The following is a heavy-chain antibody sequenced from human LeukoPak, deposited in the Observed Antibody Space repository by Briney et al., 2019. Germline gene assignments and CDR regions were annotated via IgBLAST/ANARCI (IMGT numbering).Heavy chain of an antibody. CDR3: ARDAAAGVFFDY. D-gene: IGHD6-13*01. CDR1: GGSLNSYY. CDR2: IYYSGST. V-gene: IGHV4-59*01. J-gene: IGHJ4*02. Sequence: SETLSLTCTVSGGSLNSYYWNWIRQPPGKGLEWIGYIYYSGSTNYNPSLKSRLTISVDTSRNQFSLKMSSVTAADTAVYYCARDAAAGVFFDYWGKGTLVTVSS.